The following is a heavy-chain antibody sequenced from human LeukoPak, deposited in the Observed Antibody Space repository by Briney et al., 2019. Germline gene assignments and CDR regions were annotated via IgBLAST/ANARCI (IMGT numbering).Heavy chain of an antibody. CDR1: GGNFRNFA. CDR3: ARQGNQLLYYFYYLDV. Sequence: SVKVSCKASGGNFRNFAISWVRQAPGEGLEWMGGISPIFNSPHYAPKFQGRVTITADESTSTAYMELSGVRPDDTAVYFCARQGNQLLYYFYYLDVWGNGTTVTVSS. J-gene: IGHJ6*03. D-gene: IGHD1-14*01. CDR2: ISPIFNSP. V-gene: IGHV1-69*13.